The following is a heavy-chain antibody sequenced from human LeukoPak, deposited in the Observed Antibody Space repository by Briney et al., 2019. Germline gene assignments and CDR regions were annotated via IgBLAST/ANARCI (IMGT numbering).Heavy chain of an antibody. J-gene: IGHJ6*03. CDR3: AKDKYNFWSGSNYYYMDV. CDR1: GFTVSSNY. V-gene: IGHV3-53*01. Sequence: GGSLRLSRAASGFTVSSNYMSWVRQAPGKGLGWVSVIYSGGSTYYADSVKGRFTISRDNSKNTLYLQMNSLRAEDTAVYYCAKDKYNFWSGSNYYYMDVWGKGTTVTVSS. D-gene: IGHD3-3*01. CDR2: IYSGGST.